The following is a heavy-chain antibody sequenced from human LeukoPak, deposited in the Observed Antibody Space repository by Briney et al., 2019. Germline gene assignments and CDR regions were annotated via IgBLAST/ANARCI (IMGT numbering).Heavy chain of an antibody. V-gene: IGHV4-38-2*02. CDR1: GYSISSDYY. CDR3: ARVVVVVITTPGDAFDI. Sequence: SETLSLTCTVSGYSISSDYYWGWVRQPPGKGLEWIGSIYHSGSTYYNPSLKSRVTISVDTSKNQFSLKLSSVTAADTAVYYCARVVVVVITTPGDAFDIWGQGTMVTVSS. J-gene: IGHJ3*02. D-gene: IGHD3-22*01. CDR2: IYHSGST.